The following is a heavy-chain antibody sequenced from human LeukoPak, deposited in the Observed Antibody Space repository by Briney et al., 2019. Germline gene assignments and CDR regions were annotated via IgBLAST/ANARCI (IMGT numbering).Heavy chain of an antibody. CDR2: INHSGST. CDR3: ARLTGYSNYGRFDY. CDR1: GGSFSGYY. V-gene: IGHV4-34*01. D-gene: IGHD4-11*01. J-gene: IGHJ4*02. Sequence: SGTLSLTCAVYGGSFSGYYWSWIRQPPGKGLEWIGEINHSGSTNYNPSLKSRVTISVDTSKNQSSLKLSSVTAADTAVYYCARLTGYSNYGRFDYWGQGTLVTVSS.